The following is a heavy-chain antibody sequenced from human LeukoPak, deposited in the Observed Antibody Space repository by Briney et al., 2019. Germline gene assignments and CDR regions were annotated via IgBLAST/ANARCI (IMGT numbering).Heavy chain of an antibody. V-gene: IGHV4-4*07. D-gene: IGHD2-15*01. J-gene: IGHJ6*03. CDR3: AREGCSGGSCYYYYYYYMNV. CDR1: GGSISSYN. CDR2: IYTSGST. Sequence: SETLSLTCTGSGGSISSYNWSWIRQPAGKGLEWIGRIYTSGSTNYNPSLKSRITMSVDTSKNQFSLKLSSVTAADTAVYYCAREGCSGGSCYYYYYYYMNVWGKGTTVTVSS.